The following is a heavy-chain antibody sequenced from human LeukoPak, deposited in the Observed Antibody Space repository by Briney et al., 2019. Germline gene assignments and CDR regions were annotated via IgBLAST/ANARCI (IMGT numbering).Heavy chain of an antibody. CDR1: GYTFTGYY. CDR2: INPNSGGT. CDR3: ARDRHSSGYYAWFDP. V-gene: IGHV1-2*02. Sequence: GASVKVSCKASGYTFTGYYMHWVRQAPGQGLEWMGWINPNSGGTNYAQKFQGRVTMTRDTSISTAYMELSRLRSDDTAVYYCARDRHSSGYYAWFDPWGQGTLVTVSS. J-gene: IGHJ5*02. D-gene: IGHD3-22*01.